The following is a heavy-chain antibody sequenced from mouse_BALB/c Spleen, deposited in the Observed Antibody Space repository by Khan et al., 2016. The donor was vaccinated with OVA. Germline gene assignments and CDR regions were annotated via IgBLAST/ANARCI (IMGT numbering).Heavy chain of an antibody. CDR3: AREGYYGNYRSWFAY. J-gene: IGHJ3*01. D-gene: IGHD2-1*01. V-gene: IGHV1S56*01. Sequence: VQLQQSGPELVKPGASVRISCKASGYTFTSYYIHWVKQRPGQGLEWIGWIYPGNVNTKYNEKFKGKATLTADKSSSTAYMQLSSLTSEDSACYCCAREGYYGNYRSWFAYWGQGTLVTVSA. CDR2: IYPGNVNT. CDR1: GYTFTSYY.